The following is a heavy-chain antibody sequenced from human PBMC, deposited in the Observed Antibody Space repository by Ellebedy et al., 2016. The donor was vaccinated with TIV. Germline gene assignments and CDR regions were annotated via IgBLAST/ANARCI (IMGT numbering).Heavy chain of an antibody. V-gene: IGHV3-11*01. CDR3: AIEQTGLDY. CDR1: GFTFSDYY. CDR2: ISSSGTTI. Sequence: GESLKISCAASGFTFSDYYMSWNRQAQGKGLEWVSYISSSGTTIYYADSVKGRFTISRDNAKNSLYLQMNSLRAEDTAVYYCAIEQTGLDYWGQGTLVTVSS. D-gene: IGHD7-27*01. J-gene: IGHJ4*02.